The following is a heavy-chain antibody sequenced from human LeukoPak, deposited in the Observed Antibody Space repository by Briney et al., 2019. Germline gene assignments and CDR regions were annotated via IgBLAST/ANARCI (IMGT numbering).Heavy chain of an antibody. CDR2: IYHSGST. J-gene: IGHJ4*02. CDR1: GYSISSGNY. D-gene: IGHD7-27*01. V-gene: IGHV4-38-2*01. Sequence: SETLSLTCSVSGYSISSGNYWGWIRLPPGKGLQWIGSIYHSGSTYYSPSLKSRVTISADTSQNQFSLKLSSVTAADTAVYYCASRKLGNDYWGQGTLVTVSS. CDR3: ASRKLGNDY.